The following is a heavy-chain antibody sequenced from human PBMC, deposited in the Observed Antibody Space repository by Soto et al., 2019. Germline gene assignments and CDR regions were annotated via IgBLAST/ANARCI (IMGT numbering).Heavy chain of an antibody. CDR2: IYPGDSDT. V-gene: IGHV5-51*01. D-gene: IGHD3-10*01. Sequence: GESLKISCKGSGYSFTSYWIGWVRQMPGKGLEWMGIIYPGDSDTRYSPSFQGQVTISADKSISTAYLQWSSLKASDTAMYYCARIGSYGSGSYYRGPWFDSWGQGTLVTVSS. J-gene: IGHJ5*01. CDR3: ARIGSYGSGSYYRGPWFDS. CDR1: GYSFTSYW.